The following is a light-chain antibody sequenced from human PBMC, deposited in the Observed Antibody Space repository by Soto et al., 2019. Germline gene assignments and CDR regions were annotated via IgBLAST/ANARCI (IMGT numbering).Light chain of an antibody. CDR1: QSVNSSY. J-gene: IGKJ1*01. V-gene: IGKV3-20*01. CDR2: GAS. Sequence: EIVLTQSPGTLSLSPGERATLSCRASQSVNSSYLAWYQQKPGQAPRLLIYGASSRATGIPDRFSGSGSGTDFTLTISIQEPDDVVVYCCQRYSWSPWTFGQGTKVDI. CDR3: QRYSWSPWT.